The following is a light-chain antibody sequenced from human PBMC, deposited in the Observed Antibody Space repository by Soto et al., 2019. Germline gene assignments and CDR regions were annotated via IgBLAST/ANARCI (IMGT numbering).Light chain of an antibody. V-gene: IGKV4-1*01. Sequence: DIVMTQSPDSLAVSLGERATINCKSSQSVLYSSNNKNYLAWYQQRPGQPPKLLIYWASTRESGVRDRFSGSGSGTDFTLTITSLQAEDVAVYYCQQYESTPPTFGQGNKLEIK. J-gene: IGKJ2*01. CDR2: WAS. CDR1: QSVLYSSNNKNY. CDR3: QQYESTPPT.